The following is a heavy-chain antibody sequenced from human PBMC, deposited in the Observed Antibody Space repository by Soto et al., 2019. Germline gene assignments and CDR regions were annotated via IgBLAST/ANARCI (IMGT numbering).Heavy chain of an antibody. CDR1: RFTCSRYS. V-gene: IGHV3-21*01. CDR3: ARDQGDFYDSSGYPPDATD. CDR2: ISSSSSYI. Sequence: GGSLRLSCAASRFTCSRYSMNWVRQAPGKGLEWVSSISSSSSYIYYADSVKGRFTISRDNAKNSLYLQMNSLRAEDTAVYYCARDQGDFYDSSGYPPDATD. D-gene: IGHD3-22*01. J-gene: IGHJ3*02.